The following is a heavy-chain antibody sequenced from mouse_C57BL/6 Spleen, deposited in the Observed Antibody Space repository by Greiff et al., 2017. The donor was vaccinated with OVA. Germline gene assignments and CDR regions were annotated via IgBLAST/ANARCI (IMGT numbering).Heavy chain of an antibody. J-gene: IGHJ1*03. CDR3: TAITTVVANWYFDV. CDR2: IDPETGGT. Sequence: QVQLQQSGAELVRPGASVTLSCTASGYTFTDYEMHWVKQTPVHGLEWIGAIDPETGGTAYNQKFTGKAILTADKSSSTAYMELRSVTSEDSAVYYCTAITTVVANWYFDVWGTGTTVTVSS. V-gene: IGHV1-15*01. CDR1: GYTFTDYE. D-gene: IGHD1-1*01.